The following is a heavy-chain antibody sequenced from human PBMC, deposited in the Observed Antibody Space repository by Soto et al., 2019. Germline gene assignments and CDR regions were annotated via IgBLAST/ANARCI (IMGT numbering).Heavy chain of an antibody. CDR1: GFTFSSYT. J-gene: IGHJ3*02. CDR2: ISYDGSNK. Sequence: QVQLVESGGGVVQPGRSLRLSCAASGFTFSSYTMHWVRQAPGKGLEWVTVISYDGSNKYYADSVKGRFTISRDNSKNTLYLQMNSLRAEDTAVYYCAGRAYSYCDDAFDIWGQGTMVTVSS. D-gene: IGHD5-18*01. V-gene: IGHV3-30-3*01. CDR3: AGRAYSYCDDAFDI.